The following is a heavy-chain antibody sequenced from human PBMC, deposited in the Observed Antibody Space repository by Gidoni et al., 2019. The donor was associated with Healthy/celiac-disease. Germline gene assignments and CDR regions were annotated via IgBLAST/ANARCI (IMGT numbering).Heavy chain of an antibody. CDR2: IYYSGST. J-gene: IGHJ3*02. V-gene: IGHV4-59*01. CDR1: GGSISSYY. Sequence: QVQLQESGPGLVKPSETLSLTCTVPGGSISSYYWSWIRQPTGKGLEWIGYIYYSGSTNYNPSLKSRVTISVDTSKNQFSLKLSSVTAADTAVYYCARVGPRGAFDIWGQGTMVTVSS. CDR3: ARVGPRGAFDI.